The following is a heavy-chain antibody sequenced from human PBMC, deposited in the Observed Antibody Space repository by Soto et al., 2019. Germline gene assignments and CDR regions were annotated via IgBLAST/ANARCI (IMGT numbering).Heavy chain of an antibody. CDR1: GYTFTSYD. J-gene: IGHJ6*02. CDR3: ARGSGWYSSSSAVMDV. CDR2: MDPNSGNT. D-gene: IGHD6-6*01. Sequence: GASVKVSCKASGYTFTSYDINWVRQATGQGLEWMGWMDPNSGNTGYAQKFQGRVTMTRNTSISTAYMELSSLRSEDTAVYYCARGSGWYSSSSAVMDVGGQGTRVTVSS. V-gene: IGHV1-8*01.